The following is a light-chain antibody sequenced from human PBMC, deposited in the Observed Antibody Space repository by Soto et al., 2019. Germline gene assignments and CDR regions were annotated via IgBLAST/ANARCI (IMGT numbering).Light chain of an antibody. J-gene: IGLJ1*01. CDR2: DVT. CDR3: SSYTSSSTPYV. CDR1: SSDVGGYNY. V-gene: IGLV2-14*01. Sequence: SVLPQAASGSGSPGQSITISCTGTSSDVGGYNYVSWYQQHPVKAPKLMIYDVTNRPSGVSDRFSGSKSGNTASLTISGLQAEDEADYYCSSYTSSSTPYVFGTGTKVTVL.